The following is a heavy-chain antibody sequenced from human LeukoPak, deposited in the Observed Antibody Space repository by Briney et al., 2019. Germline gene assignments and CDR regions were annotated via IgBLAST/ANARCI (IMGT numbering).Heavy chain of an antibody. V-gene: IGHV3-74*01. J-gene: IGHJ3*02. Sequence: GGSLRLSCAASGFTFSSYWMHWVRQAPGKGLVWVSRINRDGSSTSYADSVKGRFTISRDNAKNTLYLQMNSLRAEDTAVYYCARDRETYYDILTGYYTLGDAFDIWGQGTMVTVSS. CDR3: ARDRETYYDILTGYYTLGDAFDI. D-gene: IGHD3-9*01. CDR2: INRDGSST. CDR1: GFTFSSYW.